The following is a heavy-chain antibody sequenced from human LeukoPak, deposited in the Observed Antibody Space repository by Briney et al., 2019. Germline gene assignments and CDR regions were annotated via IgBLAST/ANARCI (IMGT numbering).Heavy chain of an antibody. CDR3: TRITPTYYDILTGYSGY. J-gene: IGHJ4*02. V-gene: IGHV3-49*03. CDR2: IRSKAYGGTT. D-gene: IGHD3-9*01. Sequence: PGGSLRLSCTASGFTFGDYAMSWFRQAPGKGLEWVGFIRSKAYGGTTEYAASVKGRFTISRDDSKSIAYLQMNSLKTEDTAVYYCTRITPTYYDILTGYSGYWGQGTLVTVSP. CDR1: GFTFGDYA.